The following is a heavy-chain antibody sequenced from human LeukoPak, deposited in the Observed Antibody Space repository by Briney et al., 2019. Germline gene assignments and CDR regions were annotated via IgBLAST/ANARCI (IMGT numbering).Heavy chain of an antibody. CDR1: GGSFSGYY. D-gene: IGHD7-27*01. V-gene: IGHV4-34*01. CDR2: INHSGST. CDR3: ARKANWESRGFDP. Sequence: KPSETLSLTCAVYGGSFSGYYWSWIRQPPGKGLEWIGEINHSGSTNYNPSLKSRVTISVDTSKNQFSLKLSSVTAADTAVYYCARKANWESRGFDPWGQGTLVTVSS. J-gene: IGHJ5*02.